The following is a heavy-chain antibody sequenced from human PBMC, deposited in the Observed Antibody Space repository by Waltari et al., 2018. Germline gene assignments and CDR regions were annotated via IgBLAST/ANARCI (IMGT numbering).Heavy chain of an antibody. CDR2: SYTSGST. CDR3: ARGFPYYYDSSGYSRDYFDY. Sequence: QVQLQESGPGLVKPSQTLSLTCTVPGGSISSGSYYWTWIRQPAGRGLEWIGRSYTSGSTNYNPSLKSRVTISVDTSKNQCSLKLSSVTAADTAVYYCARGFPYYYDSSGYSRDYFDYWGQGTLVTVSS. V-gene: IGHV4-61*02. CDR1: GGSISSGSYY. D-gene: IGHD3-22*01. J-gene: IGHJ4*02.